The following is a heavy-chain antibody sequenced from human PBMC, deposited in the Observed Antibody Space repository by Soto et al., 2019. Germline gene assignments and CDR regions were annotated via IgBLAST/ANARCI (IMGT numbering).Heavy chain of an antibody. V-gene: IGHV4-31*03. Sequence: SETLSLTCTVSGVSISSGNSHWNWTRQHPGRGLEWIGSIYSSGNTYYSPALMSRLLISTDTSKNRLSLTLTSVTAADTAVYYCARVYSNSINYYFPGWFDPWGRGTLVTVSS. J-gene: IGHJ5*02. D-gene: IGHD3-10*02. CDR2: IYSSGNT. CDR1: GVSISSGNSH. CDR3: ARVYSNSINYYFPGWFDP.